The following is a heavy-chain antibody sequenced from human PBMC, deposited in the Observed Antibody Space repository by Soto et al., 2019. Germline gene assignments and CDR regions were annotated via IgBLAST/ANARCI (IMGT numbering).Heavy chain of an antibody. D-gene: IGHD1-26*01. CDR2: IYWNDDK. J-gene: IGHJ5*02. CDR1: GFSLSTSGVG. CDR3: AHSMIVGATHWFDP. V-gene: IGHV2-5*01. Sequence: GSGPTLVNPTQTLTLTCTFSGFSLSTSGVGVGWIRQPPGKALEWLALIYWNDDKRYSPSLKSRLTITKDTSKNQVVLTMTNMDPVDTATYYCAHSMIVGATHWFDPWGQGTLVTAPQ.